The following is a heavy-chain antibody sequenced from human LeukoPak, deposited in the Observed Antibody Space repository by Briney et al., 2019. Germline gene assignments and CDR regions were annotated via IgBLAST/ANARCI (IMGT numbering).Heavy chain of an antibody. V-gene: IGHV4-39*07. D-gene: IGHD3-22*01. Sequence: ASETLSLTCTVSGDSISSGKYYWSWIRQPPGEGLEWIGEINHSGSTNYNPSLKSRVTISVDTSKNQFSLKLSSVTAADTAVYYCARSAPRITMIVVVINAFDIWGQGTMVTVSS. CDR2: INHSGST. CDR3: ARSAPRITMIVVVINAFDI. CDR1: GDSISSGKYY. J-gene: IGHJ3*02.